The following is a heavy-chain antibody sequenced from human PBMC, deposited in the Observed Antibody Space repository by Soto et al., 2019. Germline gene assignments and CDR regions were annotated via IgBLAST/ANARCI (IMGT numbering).Heavy chain of an antibody. J-gene: IGHJ3*02. V-gene: IGHV4-31*11. CDR1: GGSITRGWYC. Sequence: SETMSLTWAVSGGSITRGWYCWNRIRQPPGKGLEWIGYIYYSGSTYYNPSLKRRVTISVDTSKNQLSLKLSSVTAADTAVYYCAREGLERPHAFDIWGQRTMVTV. CDR3: AREGLERPHAFDI. D-gene: IGHD1-1*01. CDR2: IYYSGST.